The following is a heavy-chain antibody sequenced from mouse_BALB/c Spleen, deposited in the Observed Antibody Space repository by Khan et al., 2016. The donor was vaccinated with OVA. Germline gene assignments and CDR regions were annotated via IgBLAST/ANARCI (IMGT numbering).Heavy chain of an antibody. CDR1: GYSFTSYY. CDR2: IDPFSGGT. J-gene: IGHJ3*01. Sequence: EVQLQQSGPELMKPGASVKISCKASGYSFTSYYIHWVMQSHGKSLEWIGYIDPFSGGTTYNQKFEGKATLTVYKSSSTAYIPLSNLTSEDSAVYYCTRHGYVAWFTYCGQGTLVTVSA. V-gene: IGHV1S135*01. CDR3: TRHGYVAWFTY. D-gene: IGHD2-2*01.